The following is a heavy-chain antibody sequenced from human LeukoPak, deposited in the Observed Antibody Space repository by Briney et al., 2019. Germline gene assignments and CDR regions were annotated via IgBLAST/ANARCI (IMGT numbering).Heavy chain of an antibody. D-gene: IGHD6-13*01. CDR1: RYTFTNYG. Sequence: VASVKVSCKASRYTFTNYGISWVRQAPGQGPEWMGWISAYSGHTNYAQKLQGRVTMTTDTSTSTAYMELRSLRSDDTAVYYCARDNHSGSWSWFDPWGQGTLVSVSA. J-gene: IGHJ5*02. CDR3: ARDNHSGSWSWFDP. V-gene: IGHV1-18*01. CDR2: ISAYSGHT.